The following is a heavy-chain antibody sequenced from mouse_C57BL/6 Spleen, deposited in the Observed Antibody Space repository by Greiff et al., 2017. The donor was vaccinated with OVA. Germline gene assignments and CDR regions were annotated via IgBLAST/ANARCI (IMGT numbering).Heavy chain of an antibody. Sequence: EVKVVESGGGLVKPGGSLKLSCAASGFTFSSYAMSWVRQTPEKRLEWVATISDGGSYTYYPDNVKGRFTISRDNAKNNLYLQMGHLKSEDTAMYYCARDGLAWKYFDYWGQGTTLTVSS. CDR3: ARDGLAWKYFDY. J-gene: IGHJ2*01. V-gene: IGHV5-4*01. CDR2: ISDGGSYT. CDR1: GFTFSSYA.